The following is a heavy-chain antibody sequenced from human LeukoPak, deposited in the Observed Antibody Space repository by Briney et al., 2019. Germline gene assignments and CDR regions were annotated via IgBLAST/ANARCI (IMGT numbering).Heavy chain of an antibody. J-gene: IGHJ5*02. CDR2: IYASGST. Sequence: SETLSLTCTVSGDSISSYYWSWIRQPAGKGLEWIGRIYASGSTNYNPPLKSRVTMSLDTSKNQFSLNLSSVTAADTAVYYCARKALPGNWFDPWGQGTLVTVSS. CDR1: GDSISSYY. CDR3: ARKALPGNWFDP. V-gene: IGHV4-4*07.